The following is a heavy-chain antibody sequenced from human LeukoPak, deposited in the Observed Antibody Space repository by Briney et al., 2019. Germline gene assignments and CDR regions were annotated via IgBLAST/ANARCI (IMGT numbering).Heavy chain of an antibody. V-gene: IGHV3-9*01. CDR2: ISWNSGRK. CDR3: AKDSSNWSFRPPNY. CDR1: GFTFDDYA. J-gene: IGHJ4*02. D-gene: IGHD6-13*01. Sequence: GGSLKLSCAASGFTFDDYAMHWVRQAPGKGLEWVSGISWNSGRKGYADSVKGRFTISRDNAKNSLYLQMNSLRAEDTALYYCAKDSSNWSFRPPNYWGQGTLVTVSS.